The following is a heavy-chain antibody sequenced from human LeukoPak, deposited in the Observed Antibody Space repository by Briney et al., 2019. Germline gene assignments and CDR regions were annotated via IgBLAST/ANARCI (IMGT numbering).Heavy chain of an antibody. Sequence: PSETLCLTCTVSGDSISSYYWSWIRQPPGKGLEWIGYIYHSGSTNYNPSLKSRVTISADTSKDQFSLKLASVTAADAAVYYCATGCSSTWYYFDYWGQGTLATVSS. CDR1: GDSISSYY. V-gene: IGHV4-59*01. CDR3: ATGCSSTWYYFDY. J-gene: IGHJ4*02. D-gene: IGHD6-13*01. CDR2: IYHSGST.